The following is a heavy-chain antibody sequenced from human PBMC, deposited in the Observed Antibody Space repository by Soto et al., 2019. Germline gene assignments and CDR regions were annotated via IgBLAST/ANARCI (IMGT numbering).Heavy chain of an antibody. CDR2: ISYDGSNK. V-gene: IGHV3-30-3*01. D-gene: IGHD6-6*01. Sequence: GGSLRLSCAASGFTFSSYAMHWVRQAPGKGLEWVAVISYDGSNKYYADSVKGRFTISRDNSRNTLYLQMNSLRAEDTAVYYCARDSSSSFDYWGQGTLVTVSS. CDR3: ARDSSSSFDY. J-gene: IGHJ4*02. CDR1: GFTFSSYA.